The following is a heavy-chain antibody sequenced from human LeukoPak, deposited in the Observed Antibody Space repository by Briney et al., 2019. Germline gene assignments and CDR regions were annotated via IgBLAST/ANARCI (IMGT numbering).Heavy chain of an antibody. D-gene: IGHD2-2*01. J-gene: IGHJ4*02. CDR3: AKDFGYCSSTSCYYFDY. CDR2: ISYGGSNK. CDR1: GFTFSSYA. V-gene: IGHV3-30*04. Sequence: PGGSLRLSCAASGFTFSSYAMHWVRQAPGKGLEWVAVISYGGSNKYYADSVKGRFTISRDNSKNTLYLQMNSLRAEDTAVYYCAKDFGYCSSTSCYYFDYWGQGTLVTVSS.